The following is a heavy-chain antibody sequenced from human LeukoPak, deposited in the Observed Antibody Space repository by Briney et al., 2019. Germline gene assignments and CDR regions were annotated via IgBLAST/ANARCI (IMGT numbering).Heavy chain of an antibody. CDR2: MNPNSGNT. Sequence: ASVKVSCKASGYTFTSYDINWVRQATGQGLEWMGWMNPNSGNTGYAQKFQGRVTMTRNTSISTAYMELSSLRSEDTAVYYCAREEDELGYCSGGSCPPDYWGQGTLVTVSS. J-gene: IGHJ4*02. CDR1: GYTFTSYD. CDR3: AREEDELGYCSGGSCPPDY. D-gene: IGHD2-15*01. V-gene: IGHV1-8*01.